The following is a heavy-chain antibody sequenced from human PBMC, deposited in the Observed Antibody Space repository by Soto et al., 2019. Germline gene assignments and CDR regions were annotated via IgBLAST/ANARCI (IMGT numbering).Heavy chain of an antibody. V-gene: IGHV3-23*01. D-gene: IGHD4-17*01. J-gene: IGHJ4*02. Sequence: EVQLLESGGGLVQPGGSLRLSCAASGFIFSSYAMSWVRQAPGKGPEWVSGISASGRSTYYAASAKGRFTISRDNSKNTLYLQMSSLGAEDTAVYYCTKVYGDFSDPYYFDDWGQGISVSVSS. CDR2: ISASGRST. CDR1: GFIFSSYA. CDR3: TKVYGDFSDPYYFDD.